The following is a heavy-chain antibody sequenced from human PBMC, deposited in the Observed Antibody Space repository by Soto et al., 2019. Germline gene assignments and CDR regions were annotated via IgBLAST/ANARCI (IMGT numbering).Heavy chain of an antibody. CDR2: IYYSGST. V-gene: IGHV4-39*01. D-gene: IGHD6-6*01. CDR3: ARHRKVRAARHNWFDP. CDR1: GGSISSSSYY. Sequence: QLQLQESGPGLVKPSETLSLTCTVSGGSISSSSYYWGWIRQPPGKGLEWIGSIYYSGSTYYNPSLKSRVTISVDTSKNQFSLKLSSVTAADTAVYYCARHRKVRAARHNWFDPWGQGTLVTVSS. J-gene: IGHJ5*02.